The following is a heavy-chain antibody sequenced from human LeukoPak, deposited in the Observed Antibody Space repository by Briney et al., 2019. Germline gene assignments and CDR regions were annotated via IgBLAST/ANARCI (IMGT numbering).Heavy chain of an antibody. CDR1: GKTLSDLS. J-gene: IGHJ5*02. Sequence: ASVKVSCKVSGKTLSDLSIHWLRQPPGKGLEWLGGSDPEDGERIYAQMFQGRVTMTEDTSIDTAYMELSSLRSEDTAVYYCARGQSGGFSFDPWGQGTLVTVSS. V-gene: IGHV1-24*01. CDR2: SDPEDGER. CDR3: ARGQSGGFSFDP. D-gene: IGHD2-15*01.